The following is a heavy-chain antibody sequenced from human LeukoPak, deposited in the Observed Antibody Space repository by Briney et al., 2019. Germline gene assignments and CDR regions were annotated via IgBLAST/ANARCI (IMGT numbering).Heavy chain of an antibody. V-gene: IGHV3-11*01. CDR1: GFTFSDYY. Sequence: GGSLRLSCAASGFTFSDYYMSWIRQAPRKGLEWVSYISSSGSTIYYADSVKGRFTISRDNTKNSLYLQMNSLRAEDTAVYYCAREFWSGTYFDYWGQGTLVTVSS. J-gene: IGHJ4*02. CDR2: ISSSGSTI. D-gene: IGHD3-3*01. CDR3: AREFWSGTYFDY.